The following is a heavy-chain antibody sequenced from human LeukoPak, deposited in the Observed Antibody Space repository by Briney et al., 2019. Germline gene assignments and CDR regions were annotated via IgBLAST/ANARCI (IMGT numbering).Heavy chain of an antibody. CDR3: ARDRGESYFDY. CDR2: IYSGGST. J-gene: IGHJ4*02. V-gene: IGHV3-53*01. D-gene: IGHD3-10*01. Sequence: PGGSLRLSCAASGFTVSSNHMSWVRQAPGKGLEWVSVIYSGGSTYYADSVKGRFTISRDNSKNTLYLQINSLRAEDTAVYYCARDRGESYFDYWGQGTLVTVSS. CDR1: GFTVSSNH.